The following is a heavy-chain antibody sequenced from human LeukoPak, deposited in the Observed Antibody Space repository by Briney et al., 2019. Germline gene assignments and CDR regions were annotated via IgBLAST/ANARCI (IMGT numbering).Heavy chain of an antibody. CDR2: TYYRSKWYN. Sequence: SQTLSLTCAISGDSVSSNSAAWNWIRQSPSRGLEWLGRTYYRSKWYNDYAVSVKSRITINPDTSKNQFSLQLNSVTPEDTAVYYCAKALAYSSGYLKWGENSEDYYYYYAMDVWGQGTTVTVSS. CDR3: AKALAYSSGYLKWGENSEDYYYYYAMDV. D-gene: IGHD6-19*01. J-gene: IGHJ6*02. V-gene: IGHV6-1*01. CDR1: GDSVSSNSAA.